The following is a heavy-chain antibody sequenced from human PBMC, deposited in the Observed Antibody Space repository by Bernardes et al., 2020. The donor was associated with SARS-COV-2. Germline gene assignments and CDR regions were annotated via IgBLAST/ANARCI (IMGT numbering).Heavy chain of an antibody. J-gene: IGHJ4*02. CDR1: RFIFSSYW. Sequence: GGSLRLSCRGSRFIFSSYWMTWVRQAPGKGLEWLANIKEDGSEKYYVDSVKGRFTISRDNPYNSLYLQMNALRVEDTAVYYCARGIHDNSGNYFDYWGQGILVTVSS. CDR2: IKEDGSEK. V-gene: IGHV3-7*03. D-gene: IGHD3-22*01. CDR3: ARGIHDNSGNYFDY.